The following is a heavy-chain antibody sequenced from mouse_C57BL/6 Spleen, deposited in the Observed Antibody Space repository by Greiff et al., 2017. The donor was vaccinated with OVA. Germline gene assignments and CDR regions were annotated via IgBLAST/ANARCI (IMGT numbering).Heavy chain of an antibody. CDR3: ARHWDEDWFAY. V-gene: IGHV1-26*01. J-gene: IGHJ3*01. Sequence: VQLQQSGPELVKPGASVKISCKASGYTFTDYYMNWVKQSHGKSLEWIGDINPNNGGTSYNQKFKGKATLTVDKYSSTAYMELRSLTSEDAAVYYCARHWDEDWFAYWGQGTLVTVSA. D-gene: IGHD4-1*01. CDR1: GYTFTDYY. CDR2: INPNNGGT.